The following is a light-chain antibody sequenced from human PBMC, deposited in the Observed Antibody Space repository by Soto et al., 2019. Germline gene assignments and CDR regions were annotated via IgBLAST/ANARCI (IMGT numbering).Light chain of an antibody. CDR2: AIS. V-gene: IGKV1-39*01. CDR3: QQSYSTPYT. Sequence: DIQMTQSPSSLSASVGDRVTITCRASQSITNYLNWYQQKPGKAPKLLMYAISTLQGGVPSRFGGSGSGTEFTLTISNLQPDDFATYYCQQSYSTPYTFGQGTKVEI. J-gene: IGKJ2*01. CDR1: QSITNY.